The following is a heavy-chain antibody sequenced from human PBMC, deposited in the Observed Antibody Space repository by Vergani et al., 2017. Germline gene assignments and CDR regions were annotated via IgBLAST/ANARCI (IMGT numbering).Heavy chain of an antibody. CDR1: GGTFSSYS. Sequence: QVQPVQSGAEVKKPGSSVKVSCKASGGTFSSYSISWVRQAPGQGLAWMGGIIPIFGTDNYAQKFQGRVTITADESTSTAYMELSSLRSEDTAVYYCARDPDLLWFGELYIWGQGTLVTVSS. CDR3: ARDPDLLWFGELYI. D-gene: IGHD3-10*01. CDR2: IIPIFGTD. V-gene: IGHV1-69*01. J-gene: IGHJ4*02.